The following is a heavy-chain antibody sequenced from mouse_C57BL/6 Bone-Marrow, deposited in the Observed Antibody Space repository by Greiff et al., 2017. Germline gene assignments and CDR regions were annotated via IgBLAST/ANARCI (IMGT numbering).Heavy chain of an antibody. CDR1: GYSIPSDY. CDR2: ISYRGST. J-gene: IGHJ2*01. D-gene: IGHD1-1*01. CDR3: ARWGGSSYDY. V-gene: IGHV3-8*01. Sequence: EVKLMESGPGLAKPSQTLSLTCSVTGYSIPSDYWNWIRKFPGNKLEYMGYISYRGSTYYNPSLQSPISITRDTAKNQYYLQLNSVTTEDTATYYCARWGGSSYDYWGQGTTLTVSS.